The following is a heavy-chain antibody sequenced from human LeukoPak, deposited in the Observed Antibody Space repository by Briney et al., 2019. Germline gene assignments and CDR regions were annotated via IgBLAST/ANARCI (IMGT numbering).Heavy chain of an antibody. CDR1: GYTLTELS. CDR3: AALGELYWFDP. CDR2: FDPEEGET. D-gene: IGHD3-10*01. Sequence: ASAKVSCKVSGYTLTELSMHWVRQAPGKGLEWMGYFDPEEGETISAQKFQGRVTMTEDTSTDTAYMELSSLRSDDTAVYYCAALGELYWFDPWGQGTLVTVSS. V-gene: IGHV1-24*01. J-gene: IGHJ5*02.